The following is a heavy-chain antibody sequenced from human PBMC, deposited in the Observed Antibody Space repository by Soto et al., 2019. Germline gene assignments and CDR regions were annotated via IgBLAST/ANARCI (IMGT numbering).Heavy chain of an antibody. CDR1: GFTFSSYG. CDR3: AKDSAEQWLEYWYFDL. J-gene: IGHJ2*01. V-gene: IGHV3-30*18. CDR2: ISYDGSNK. D-gene: IGHD6-19*01. Sequence: QVQLVESGGGVVQPGRSLRLSCAASGFTFSSYGMHWVRQAPGKGLEWVAVISYDGSNKYYADSVKGRFTISRDNSKNTLYLQMNSLRAEDTAVYYCAKDSAEQWLEYWYFDLWGRGTLVTVSS.